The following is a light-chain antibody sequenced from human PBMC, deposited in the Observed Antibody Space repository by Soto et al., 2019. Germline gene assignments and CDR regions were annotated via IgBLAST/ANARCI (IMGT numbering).Light chain of an antibody. CDR1: SSDVGGYNY. CDR2: DVS. CDR3: GSYASSSTLYV. V-gene: IGLV2-14*01. J-gene: IGLJ1*01. Sequence: ALTQPASVSGSPGQSITISCTGTSSDVGGYNYVSWYQQHSGKAPKLMIYDVSNRPSGVSNRFSGSKSGNTASLTISGLQAEDEADYYCGSYASSSTLYVFGTGTKVTVL.